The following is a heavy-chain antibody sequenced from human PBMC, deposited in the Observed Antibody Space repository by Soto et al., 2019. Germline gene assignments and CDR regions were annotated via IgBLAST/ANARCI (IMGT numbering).Heavy chain of an antibody. CDR1: GYTFTSYG. D-gene: IGHD3-22*01. CDR2: ISAYNGNT. Sequence: ASVKVSCKXSGYTFTSYGISWVRQAPGQGLEWMGWISAYNGNTNYAQKLQGRVTMTTDTSTSTAYMELRSLRSDDTTVYYCARDSIKQEPNYYYYDCPSDYWGQGTLVTVSS. J-gene: IGHJ4*02. CDR3: ARDSIKQEPNYYYYDCPSDY. V-gene: IGHV1-18*01.